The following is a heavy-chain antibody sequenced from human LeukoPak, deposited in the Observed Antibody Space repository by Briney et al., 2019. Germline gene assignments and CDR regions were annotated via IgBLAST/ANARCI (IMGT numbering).Heavy chain of an antibody. Sequence: PGGSLRLSXAASGFTFSSYWMHWVRQAPGKGLVWVSRISSDGSSTSYADSVKGRFTISRDNAKNTLYLQMNSLRAEDTAVYHCARTTGSKNAFDIWGQGTIVTVSS. CDR3: ARTTGSKNAFDI. D-gene: IGHD1-26*01. V-gene: IGHV3-74*01. CDR1: GFTFSSYW. J-gene: IGHJ3*02. CDR2: ISSDGSST.